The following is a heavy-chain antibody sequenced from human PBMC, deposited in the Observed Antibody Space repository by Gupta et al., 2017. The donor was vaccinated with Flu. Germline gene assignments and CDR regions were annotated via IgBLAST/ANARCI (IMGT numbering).Heavy chain of an antibody. V-gene: IGHV6-1*01. J-gene: IGHJ4*02. D-gene: IGHD2-15*01. CDR2: TYDRSKWYN. CDR1: GDSVHSNSAA. CDR3: ARDLSGGPDGAPYFDY. Sequence: QVQLQQSGPGLVKPSQTLLLTCAISGDSVHSNSAAWNWIRQPQSRGLEWLGRTYDRSKWYNDYAVSVKSRITINPETSKNQFSLQLNSVTPEDTAVYYCARDLSGGPDGAPYFDYWGQGTLVTVSS.